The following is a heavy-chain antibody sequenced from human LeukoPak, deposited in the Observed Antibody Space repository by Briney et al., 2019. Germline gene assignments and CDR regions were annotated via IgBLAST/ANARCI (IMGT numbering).Heavy chain of an antibody. V-gene: IGHV3-23*01. CDR3: AKSPTRRQLWFSDY. CDR2: ISGSGGST. J-gene: IGHJ4*02. D-gene: IGHD5-18*01. Sequence: GGSLRLSCAASGFTFDDYAMHWVRQAPGRGLEWVSAISGSGGSTYYADSVKGRFTISRDNSKNTLYLQMNSLRAEDTAVYYCAKSPTRRQLWFSDYWGQGTLVAVSS. CDR1: GFTFDDYA.